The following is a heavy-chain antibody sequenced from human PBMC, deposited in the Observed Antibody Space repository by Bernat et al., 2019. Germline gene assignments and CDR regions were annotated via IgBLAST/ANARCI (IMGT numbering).Heavy chain of an antibody. J-gene: IGHJ6*02. V-gene: IGHV1-69*01. D-gene: IGHD3-22*01. CDR2: IIPIFGTA. CDR3: ASVYYYDSSGYYYYYGMDV. Sequence: QVQLVQSGAEVKKPGSSVKVSCKASGGTFSSYAISWVRQAPGQGLEWMGGIIPIFGTANYAQKFQGRVTITADESTSTAYMELSSLRSEDTAVYYCASVYYYDSSGYYYYYGMDVWGQGTTVTVSS. CDR1: GGTFSSYA.